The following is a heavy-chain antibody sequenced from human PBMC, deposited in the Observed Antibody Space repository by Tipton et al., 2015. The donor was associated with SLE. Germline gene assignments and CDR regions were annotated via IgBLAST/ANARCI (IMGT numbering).Heavy chain of an antibody. D-gene: IGHD7-27*01. Sequence: TLSLTCTVSGGSISSYYWSWIRQPAGKGLEWIGTVYYSGSTYYNPSLKSRVTISAGTSTNQLSLMLTSVTAAGTAVYYCTRQRGTAYYYYHMDVWGKGTTVTVSS. CDR3: TRQRGTAYYYYHMDV. J-gene: IGHJ6*03. V-gene: IGHV4-59*04. CDR1: GGSISSYY. CDR2: VYYSGST.